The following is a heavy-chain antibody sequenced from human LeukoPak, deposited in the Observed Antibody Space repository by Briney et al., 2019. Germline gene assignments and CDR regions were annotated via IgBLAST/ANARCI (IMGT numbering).Heavy chain of an antibody. V-gene: IGHV3-30*02. D-gene: IGHD4-17*01. CDR3: AKSHDYGDYEIGGIVDY. CDR1: GFTFSSYG. Sequence: GGSLRLSCAASGFTFSSYGMHWVRQAPGKGLEWVAFIRYDGSNKYYADSVKGRFTISRDNSKNTLYLQMNSLRAEDTDVYYCAKSHDYGDYEIGGIVDYWGQGTLVTVSS. J-gene: IGHJ4*02. CDR2: IRYDGSNK.